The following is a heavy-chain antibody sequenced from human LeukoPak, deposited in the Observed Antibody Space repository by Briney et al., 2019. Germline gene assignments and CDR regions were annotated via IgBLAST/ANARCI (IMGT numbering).Heavy chain of an antibody. Sequence: GVSLRLSCAASGFTVNSNYMSWVRQAPGKGLEWVSLIYTGGSTYYADSVKGRFTISRDNSKNTLYLQMNSLRPEDTAVYYCARGFGKVAANVFGGYTMDVWGQGTTVTVSS. V-gene: IGHV3-66*02. CDR2: IYTGGST. D-gene: IGHD6-6*01. CDR3: ARGFGKVAANVFGGYTMDV. CDR1: GFTVNSNY. J-gene: IGHJ6*02.